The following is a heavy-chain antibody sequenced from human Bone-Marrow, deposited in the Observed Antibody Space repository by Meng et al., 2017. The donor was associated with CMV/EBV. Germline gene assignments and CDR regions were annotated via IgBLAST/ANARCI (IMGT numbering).Heavy chain of an antibody. CDR2: IKQDGSEK. CDR1: GFTFSGSA. D-gene: IGHD2-2*01. V-gene: IGHV3-7*01. CDR3: ARDSPYCSSTSCSRRGMDV. Sequence: GESLKISCAASGFTFSGSAMHWVRQAPGKGLEWVANIKQDGSEKYYVDSVKGRFTISRDNAKNSLYLQMNSLRAEDTAVYYCARDSPYCSSTSCSRRGMDVWGQGTTVTVSS. J-gene: IGHJ6*02.